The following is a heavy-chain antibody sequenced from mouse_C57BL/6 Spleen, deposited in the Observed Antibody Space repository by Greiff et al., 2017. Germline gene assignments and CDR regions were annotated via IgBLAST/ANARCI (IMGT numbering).Heavy chain of an antibody. CDR1: GYTFTSYW. CDR3: AKGTRGYFDY. Sequence: QVQLKQPGAELVKPGASVKLSCKASGYTFTSYWMHWVKQRPGQGLEWIGMIHPNSGSTNYNEKFKSKATLTVDKSSSTAYMQLSSLTSEDSAVYNCAKGTRGYFDYWGQGTTLTVAS. D-gene: IGHD1-3*01. J-gene: IGHJ2*01. V-gene: IGHV1-64*01. CDR2: IHPNSGST.